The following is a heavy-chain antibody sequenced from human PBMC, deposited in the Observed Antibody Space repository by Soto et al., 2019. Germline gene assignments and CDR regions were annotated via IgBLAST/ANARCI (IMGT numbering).Heavy chain of an antibody. CDR1: GYTFTSYA. V-gene: IGHV1-3*01. J-gene: IGHJ3*02. CDR2: INAGNGNT. Sequence: ASVKVSCKASGYTFTSYAMHWVRQAPGQRLEWMGWINAGNGNTKYSQKFQGRVTITRDTSTSTAYMELRSLRSDDTAVYYCARVVTMIVVVITPRAFDIWGQGTMVTVSS. CDR3: ARVVTMIVVVITPRAFDI. D-gene: IGHD3-22*01.